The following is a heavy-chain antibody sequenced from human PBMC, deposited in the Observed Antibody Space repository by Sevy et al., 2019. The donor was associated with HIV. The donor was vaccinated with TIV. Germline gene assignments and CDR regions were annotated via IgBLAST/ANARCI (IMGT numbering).Heavy chain of an antibody. CDR2: ISYDGSNK. D-gene: IGHD3-22*01. Sequence: GVSLRLSCAASGFTFSSFAMHWVRQAPDKGLEWAAVISYDGSNKYYADSVKGRFTISRDNSENTLYLQMNSLRAEDTAVYYGARGPTYYYDSSNYDWFDPWGQGTLVTVSS. CDR3: ARGPTYYYDSSNYDWFDP. CDR1: GFTFSSFA. J-gene: IGHJ5*02. V-gene: IGHV3-30-3*01.